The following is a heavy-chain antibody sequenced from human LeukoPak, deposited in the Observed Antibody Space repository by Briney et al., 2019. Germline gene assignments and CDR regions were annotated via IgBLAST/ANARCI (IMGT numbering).Heavy chain of an antibody. V-gene: IGHV3-30*02. CDR3: AKDVVGATNIDY. J-gene: IGHJ4*02. CDR1: GFTFSNYG. CDR2: IRYEGSNR. Sequence: AGGSLRLSCAASGFTFSNYGIHWVRQAPDKGLERVAFIRYEGSNRYYADSVKGRFTISRDNSKNTLYLQMNSLRVEDTAMYYCAKDVVGATNIDYWGQGTLVTVSS. D-gene: IGHD1-26*01.